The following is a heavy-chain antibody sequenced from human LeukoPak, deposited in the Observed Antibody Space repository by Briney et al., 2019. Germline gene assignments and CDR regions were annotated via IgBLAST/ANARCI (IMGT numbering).Heavy chain of an antibody. V-gene: IGHV3-74*01. CDR1: GFTFRDFS. Sequence: PGGSLRLSCAASGFTFRDFSMHWVRQAPGKGLEWVSLITGDGSATHYADSVKGRFTISRDNAKNTLYLQMNSLRAEDTAVYYCARLDILTGNYYYFNFWGQGTLVTVSS. D-gene: IGHD3-9*01. CDR2: ITGDGSAT. CDR3: ARLDILTGNYYYFNF. J-gene: IGHJ4*02.